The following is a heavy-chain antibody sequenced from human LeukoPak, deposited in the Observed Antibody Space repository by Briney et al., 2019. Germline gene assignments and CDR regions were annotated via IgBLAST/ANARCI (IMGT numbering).Heavy chain of an antibody. V-gene: IGHV4-4*07. Sequence: SETLSLTCTVSGASISSYFWSWIRQPAGKGLEWIGRVHATASGATNYNPSLKSRLTMSVDTSKNEFSLTLNSVTAADTAVYYCARVQSSGWPFCFDSWGQGTPVTVSS. CDR2: VHATASGAT. CDR3: ARVQSSGWPFCFDS. D-gene: IGHD6-19*01. CDR1: GASISSYF. J-gene: IGHJ4*02.